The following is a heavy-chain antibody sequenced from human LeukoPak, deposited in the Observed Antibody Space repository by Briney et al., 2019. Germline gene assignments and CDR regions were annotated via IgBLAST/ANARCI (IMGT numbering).Heavy chain of an antibody. J-gene: IGHJ3*02. CDR3: ARGPYSSSWSFAFDI. CDR1: GGSISSYY. D-gene: IGHD6-13*01. V-gene: IGHV4-59*01. Sequence: PSETLSLTRTVSGGSISSYYWSWIRQPPGKGLEWIGYIYYSGSTNYNPSLKSRVTISVDTSKNQFSLKLSSVTAADTAVYYCARGPYSSSWSFAFDIWGQGTMVTVSS. CDR2: IYYSGST.